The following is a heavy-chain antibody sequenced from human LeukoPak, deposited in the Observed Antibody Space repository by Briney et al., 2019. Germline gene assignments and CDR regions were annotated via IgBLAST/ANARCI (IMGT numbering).Heavy chain of an antibody. V-gene: IGHV6-1*01. CDR1: GDSVSSNSAA. Sequence: SQTLSLTCAISGDSVSSNSAAWGWIRQSPSRGLEGLGRTYYRSKWYNDYAVSVKSRITINPDTSKNQFSLQLNSVTPEDTAVYYCARESGKAAAGPFDYWGQGTLVTVSS. D-gene: IGHD6-13*01. J-gene: IGHJ4*02. CDR3: ARESGKAAAGPFDY. CDR2: TYYRSKWYN.